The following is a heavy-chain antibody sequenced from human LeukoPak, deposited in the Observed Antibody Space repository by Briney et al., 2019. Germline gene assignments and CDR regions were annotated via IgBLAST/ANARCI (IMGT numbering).Heavy chain of an antibody. D-gene: IGHD1-26*01. J-gene: IGHJ3*01. CDR2: VKSDGSST. V-gene: IGHV3-74*01. CDR1: GFTFSSYW. CDR3: ARGGSPPEALGDTFDV. Sequence: GGSLRLSCAASGFTFSSYWMHWVREAPGKGLVWVSRVKSDGSSTNYADSVKGRFTVSRDNAKNTLILQMNSLRAEDTAVYYCARGGSPPEALGDTFDVWGHGTLVTVSS.